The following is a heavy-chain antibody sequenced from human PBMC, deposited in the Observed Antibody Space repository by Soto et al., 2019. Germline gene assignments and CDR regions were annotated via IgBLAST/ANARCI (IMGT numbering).Heavy chain of an antibody. CDR3: AKDRSSTSCYAFDY. CDR2: ISGSGGTT. CDR1: GFTFRNYA. J-gene: IGHJ4*02. Sequence: GGSLRLSCAASGFTFRNYAMSWARQAPGKGLEWVSAISGSGGTTHYADSVKGRFTISRDNSKDTLYLQMNSLRVEDTAVYYCAKDRSSTSCYAFDYWGQGSLVTVSS. V-gene: IGHV3-23*01. D-gene: IGHD2-2*01.